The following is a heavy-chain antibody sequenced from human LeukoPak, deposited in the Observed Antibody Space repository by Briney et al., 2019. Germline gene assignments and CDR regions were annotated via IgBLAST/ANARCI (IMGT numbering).Heavy chain of an antibody. J-gene: IGHJ4*02. Sequence: ESGPTLVNLTQTFTLTCNFSGFLLRTSGGGVGWIRQPPGKALEWHALIYWDDDKRYSPSLKSRLTITKDTSKNQVVLTMTNMDPVDTATYYCGHSGGAYSSSWYTPFDYWGQGTLVTVSS. D-gene: IGHD6-13*01. V-gene: IGHV2-5*02. CDR3: GHSGGAYSSSWYTPFDY. CDR1: GFLLRTSGGG. CDR2: IYWDDDK.